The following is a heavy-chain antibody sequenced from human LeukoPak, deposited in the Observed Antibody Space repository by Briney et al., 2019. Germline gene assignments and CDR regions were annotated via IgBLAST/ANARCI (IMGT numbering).Heavy chain of an antibody. CDR3: AALAVAGPFDY. CDR2: INPSGGST. V-gene: IGHV1-46*01. Sequence: ASVKVSCMASGYTFTSYYMHWVRQAPGQGLEWMGIINPSGGSTSYAQKFQGRVTMTRDTSTSTVYMELSSLRSEDTAVYYCAALAVAGPFDYWGQGTLVTVSS. CDR1: GYTFTSYY. D-gene: IGHD6-19*01. J-gene: IGHJ4*02.